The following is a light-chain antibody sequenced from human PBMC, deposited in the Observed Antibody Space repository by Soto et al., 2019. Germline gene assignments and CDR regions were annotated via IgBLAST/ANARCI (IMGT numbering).Light chain of an antibody. CDR1: RNDIGTYNL. V-gene: IGLV2-23*01. Sequence: QSALTQPASVSESPGQSISISCGGGRNDIGTYNLVSWYQQHPGKAPKLIIYEGNKRTSGVSNRFSGSRSGNTASLTISGLQAEDEADYYCCSYTDGSSLLFGGGTKLTVL. CDR2: EGN. CDR3: CSYTDGSSLL. J-gene: IGLJ3*02.